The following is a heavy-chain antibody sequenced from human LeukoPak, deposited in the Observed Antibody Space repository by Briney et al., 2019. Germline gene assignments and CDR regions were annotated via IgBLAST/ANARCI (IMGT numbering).Heavy chain of an antibody. V-gene: IGHV4-39*07. CDR2: INHSGST. CDR1: GGSISSSGYY. J-gene: IGHJ6*03. CDR3: ARRTVTMVRGVNQSYYYYYMDV. Sequence: SETLSLTCTVPGGSISSSGYYWSWIRQPPGKGLEWIGEINHSGSTNYNPSLKSRVTISVDTCKNQFSLKLSSVTAADTAVYYCARRTVTMVRGVNQSYYYYYMDVWGKGTTVTISS. D-gene: IGHD3-10*01.